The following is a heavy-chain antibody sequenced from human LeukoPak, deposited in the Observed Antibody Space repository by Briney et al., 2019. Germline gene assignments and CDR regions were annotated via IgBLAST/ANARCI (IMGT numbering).Heavy chain of an antibody. D-gene: IGHD6-6*01. Sequence: PGRSLRLSCAASGFTFSSYGMHWVRQAPGKGLEWVAVISYDGSNKYYADSVKGRFPISRDNSKNTLYLQMNSLRAEDTAVYYCAKDLGIAARPQNIDYWGQGTLVTVSS. CDR2: ISYDGSNK. V-gene: IGHV3-30*18. CDR3: AKDLGIAARPQNIDY. CDR1: GFTFSSYG. J-gene: IGHJ4*02.